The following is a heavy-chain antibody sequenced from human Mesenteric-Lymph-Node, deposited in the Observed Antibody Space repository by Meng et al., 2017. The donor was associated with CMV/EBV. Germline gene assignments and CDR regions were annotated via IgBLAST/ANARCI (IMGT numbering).Heavy chain of an antibody. Sequence: GESLKISCAASGFTFSSYWLHWVRQAPGKGLEWVSVIYSGGSTYYADSVKGRFTISRDNSKNTLYLQMNSLRAEDTAVYYCARETPDYDFQFDPWGQGTLVTVSS. CDR1: GFTFSSYW. D-gene: IGHD3-3*01. V-gene: IGHV3-66*02. CDR2: IYSGGST. J-gene: IGHJ5*02. CDR3: ARETPDYDFQFDP.